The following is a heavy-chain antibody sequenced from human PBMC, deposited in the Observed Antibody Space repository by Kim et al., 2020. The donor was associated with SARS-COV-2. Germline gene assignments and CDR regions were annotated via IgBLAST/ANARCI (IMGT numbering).Heavy chain of an antibody. V-gene: IGHV4-39*01. CDR1: GGSISSSSYY. Sequence: SETLSLTCTVSGGSISSSSYYWGWIRQPPGKGLEWIGSIYYSGSTYYNPSLKSRVTISVDTSKNQFSLKLSSVTAADTAVYYCARLPPLRDYGMDVWGQGTTVTVSS. CDR3: ARLPPLRDYGMDV. D-gene: IGHD2-21*01. CDR2: IYYSGST. J-gene: IGHJ6*02.